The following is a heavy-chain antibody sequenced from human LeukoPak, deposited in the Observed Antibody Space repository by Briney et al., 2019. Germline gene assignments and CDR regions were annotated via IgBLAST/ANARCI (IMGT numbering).Heavy chain of an antibody. J-gene: IGHJ6*02. CDR1: GYTFTSYG. CDR3: ARDYVRISSELDYYYGMDV. V-gene: IGHV1-18*01. D-gene: IGHD2-15*01. CDR2: MSAYNGNT. Sequence: GASVKVSCKASGYTFTSYGISWVRQAPGQGLEWMGWMSAYNGNTNYAQKLQGRVTMTTDTSTSTAYMELRSLRSDDTAVYYCARDYVRISSELDYYYGMDVWGQGTTVTVSS.